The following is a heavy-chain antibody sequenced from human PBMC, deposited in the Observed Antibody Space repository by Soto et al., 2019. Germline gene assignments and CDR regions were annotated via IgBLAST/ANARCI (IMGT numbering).Heavy chain of an antibody. CDR2: INHSGGST. CDR3: ARNPVGINGDQ. J-gene: IGHJ5*02. V-gene: IGHV1-46*01. Sequence: QVQLVQSGAEVKKPGASVTVSCKTSGYTFSNYYIYWVRQAPGQGLEWVGVINHSGGSTVYAQKFQGRVTVTGDTSTSRVDMELSSLMSEDTAVYFCARNPVGINGDQWGQVTLVTVSS. D-gene: IGHD1-26*01. CDR1: GYTFSNYY.